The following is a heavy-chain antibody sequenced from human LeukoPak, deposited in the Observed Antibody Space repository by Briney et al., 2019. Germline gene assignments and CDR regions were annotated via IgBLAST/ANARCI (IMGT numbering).Heavy chain of an antibody. CDR3: ARPARPYYYYYMDV. V-gene: IGHV3-7*01. J-gene: IGHJ6*03. D-gene: IGHD6-6*01. CDR1: GFTFSSYW. CDR2: IKQDGSEK. Sequence: GGSLRLSCAASGFTFSSYWMSWVRQAPGKGLEWVANIKQDGSEKYYVDSVKGRFTISRDNAKNSLYLQMNSLRAEDTAVYYCARPARPYYYYYMDVWGKGTTVTVSS.